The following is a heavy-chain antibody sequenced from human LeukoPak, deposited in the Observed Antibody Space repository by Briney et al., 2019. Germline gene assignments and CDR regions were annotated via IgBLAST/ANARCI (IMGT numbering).Heavy chain of an antibody. V-gene: IGHV4-59*01. D-gene: IGHD6-13*01. Sequence: SETLSLTCTVSGCSISSYYWSWIRQPPGKGLEWIGYIYYSGSTNYNPSLKSRVTISVDTSKNQFSLKLSSVTAADTAVYYCARAPIRVAAAGTGWFDPWGQGTLVTVSS. CDR2: IYYSGST. CDR3: ARAPIRVAAAGTGWFDP. J-gene: IGHJ5*02. CDR1: GCSISSYY.